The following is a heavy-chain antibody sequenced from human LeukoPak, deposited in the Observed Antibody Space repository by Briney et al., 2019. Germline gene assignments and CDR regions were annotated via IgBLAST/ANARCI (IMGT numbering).Heavy chain of an antibody. CDR1: GFAFSSYA. J-gene: IGHJ3*02. CDR3: AKDEESGSYQYDAFDI. V-gene: IGHV3-23*01. CDR2: ISGSGGST. Sequence: GGSLRLSCAASGFAFSSYAMSWVRQAPGKGLEWVSAISGSGGSTYYADSVKGQFTISRDNSKNTLYLQMNSLRAEDTAVYYCAKDEESGSYQYDAFDIWGQGTMVTVSS. D-gene: IGHD1-26*01.